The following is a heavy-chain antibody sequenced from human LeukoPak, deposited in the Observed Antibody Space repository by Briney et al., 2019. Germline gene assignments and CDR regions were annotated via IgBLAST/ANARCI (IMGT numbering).Heavy chain of an antibody. D-gene: IGHD3-10*01. CDR3: ARWYGFPKYYFDY. J-gene: IGHJ4*02. V-gene: IGHV1-69*13. CDR2: IIPIFGTA. CDR1: GGTFSSYA. Sequence: SVKVSCKASGGTFSSYAISWVRQAPGQGLEWMGGIIPIFGTANYAQKFQGRVTITADESTSTAYMGLSSLRSEDTAVYYCARWYGFPKYYFDYWGQGTLVTVSS.